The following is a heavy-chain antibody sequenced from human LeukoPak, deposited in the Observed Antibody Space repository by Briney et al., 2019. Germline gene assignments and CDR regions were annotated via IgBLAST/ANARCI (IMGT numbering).Heavy chain of an antibody. CDR1: GGSFSGYY. CDR2: INHSGST. CDR3: ARDKSARDY. V-gene: IGHV4-34*01. D-gene: IGHD6-25*01. Sequence: SETLSLTCAVYGGSFSGYYWSWIRQPPGKGLEWIGEINHSGSTNYNPSLKSRVTISVDTSKNQFSLKLSSVTAADTAVYYCARDKSARDYWGQGTLVTVSS. J-gene: IGHJ4*02.